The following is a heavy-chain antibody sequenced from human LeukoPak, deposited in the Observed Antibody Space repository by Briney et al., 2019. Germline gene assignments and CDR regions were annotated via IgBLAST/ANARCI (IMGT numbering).Heavy chain of an antibody. CDR2: IYYSGNA. CDR1: GGSIRSGGYY. J-gene: IGHJ4*02. V-gene: IGHV4-31*03. Sequence: SETLSLACIVSGGSIRSGGYYWSWIRQHPGKGLEWIGYIYYSGNAYYNPSLTSRVTISVDTSKNQFSLKLSSVTAADTAVYYCARAGYDSSGYSTYYFDYWGQGTLVTVSS. CDR3: ARAGYDSSGYSTYYFDY. D-gene: IGHD3-22*01.